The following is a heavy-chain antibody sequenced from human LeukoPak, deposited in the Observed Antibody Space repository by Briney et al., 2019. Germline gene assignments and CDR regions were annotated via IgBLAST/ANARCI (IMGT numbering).Heavy chain of an antibody. V-gene: IGHV3-21*01. CDR3: AREWVYYDSSSAQCGMDV. Sequence: GGSLRLSCAASGFTFSSYSMNWVRQAPGKGLEWVSSISSSSSYIYYADSVKGRFTISRDNAKNSLYLQMNSLRAEDTAVYYCAREWVYYDSSSAQCGMDVWGQGTTVTVSS. CDR2: ISSSSSYI. D-gene: IGHD3-22*01. CDR1: GFTFSSYS. J-gene: IGHJ6*02.